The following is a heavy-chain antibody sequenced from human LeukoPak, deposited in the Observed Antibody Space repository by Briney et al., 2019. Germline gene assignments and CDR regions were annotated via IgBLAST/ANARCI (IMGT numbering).Heavy chain of an antibody. CDR2: IYPGDSDT. J-gene: IGHJ3*02. D-gene: IGHD3-10*01. CDR3: ARYGRAGTYSNGFDI. CDR1: ADTIISHW. Sequence: AEPLKISCQGPADTIISHWIGRVGHKPGKGVEWMGSIYPGDSDTTYSPSFESRPTITVGNTINTAYLQLSSLKASDTAMYYCARYGRAGTYSNGFDIWGQGKMVTVS. V-gene: IGHV5-51*01.